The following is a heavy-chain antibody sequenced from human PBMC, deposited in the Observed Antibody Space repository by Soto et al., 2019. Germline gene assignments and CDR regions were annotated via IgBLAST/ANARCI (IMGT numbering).Heavy chain of an antibody. D-gene: IGHD5-18*01. J-gene: IGHJ6*02. Sequence: EVQLVESGGGLVQPGGSVRLSCAASKFTITSYWMHWVRQAPGKGLVWVSRINSDGSSISYADAVKGRFTIYRDNAKNTLYLQMNSLRVEDTAVYYCAREVSHGYVLRGMDVWGQGTTGTVFS. CDR1: KFTITSYW. CDR2: INSDGSSI. CDR3: AREVSHGYVLRGMDV. V-gene: IGHV3-74*01.